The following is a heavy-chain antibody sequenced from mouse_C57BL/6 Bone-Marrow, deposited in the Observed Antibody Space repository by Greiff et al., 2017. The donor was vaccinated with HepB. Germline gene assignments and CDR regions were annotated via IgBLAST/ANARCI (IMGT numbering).Heavy chain of an antibody. V-gene: IGHV1-64*01. CDR3: ARGGPSSWFAY. J-gene: IGHJ3*01. CDR1: GYTFTSYW. D-gene: IGHD3-3*01. Sequence: QVQLQQPGAELVNPGASVKLSCKASGYTFTSYWMHWVKQRPGQGLEWIGMIHPNSGSTNYNEKFKSKATLTVDKSSSTAYMQLSSLTSEDSAVYYCARGGPSSWFAYWGQGTLVTVSA. CDR2: IHPNSGST.